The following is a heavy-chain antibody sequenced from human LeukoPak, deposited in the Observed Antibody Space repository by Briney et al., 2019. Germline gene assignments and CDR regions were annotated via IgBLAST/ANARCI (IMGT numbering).Heavy chain of an antibody. Sequence: KPGGSLRLSCAASGFTFSSYSMNWVRQAPGKGLEGVSSISSSSSYICYADSVKGRFTISRNNAKNSLYLQMNSLRAEDTAVYYCARGPTHYYYYGMDVWGQGTTVTVSS. CDR3: ARGPTHYYYYGMDV. CDR1: GFTFSSYS. J-gene: IGHJ6*02. CDR2: ISSSSSYI. V-gene: IGHV3-21*01.